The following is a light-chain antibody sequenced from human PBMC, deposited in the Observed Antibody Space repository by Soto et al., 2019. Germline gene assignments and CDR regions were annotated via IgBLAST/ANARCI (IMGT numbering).Light chain of an antibody. CDR1: SSNIGSNT. CDR2: SNN. V-gene: IGLV1-44*01. J-gene: IGLJ2*01. CDR3: AAWDDSLNGPVV. Sequence: QAVVTQPPSASGTPGQRVTISCSGSSSNIGSNTVNWYQQLPGTAPKLLSYSNNQRPSAVPDRFSGSKAGTSASLAISGLQSEDEADYYCAAWDDSLNGPVVFGGGTKLTVL.